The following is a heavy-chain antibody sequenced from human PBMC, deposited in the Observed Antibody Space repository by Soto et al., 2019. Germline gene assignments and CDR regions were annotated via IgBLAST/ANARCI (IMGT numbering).Heavy chain of an antibody. Sequence: QVQLVQSGAEVKKPGSSVKVSCTTSGGTISSFAINWVRQAPGQGLEWMGGIIPLAGSTKYAERFQGRVTITADASTSTAYMDLSSLRSEDTAVYYCARSFTKSRRGGVAFDYWGQGTLLTVSP. V-gene: IGHV1-69*01. CDR1: GGTISSFA. CDR2: IIPLAGST. CDR3: ARSFTKSRRGGVAFDY. J-gene: IGHJ4*02. D-gene: IGHD3-3*01.